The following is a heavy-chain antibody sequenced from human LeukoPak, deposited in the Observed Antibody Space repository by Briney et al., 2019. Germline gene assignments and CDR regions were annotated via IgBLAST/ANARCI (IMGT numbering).Heavy chain of an antibody. V-gene: IGHV4-61*08. CDR3: ARDMRVPAAPDDPYYYYYGMDV. J-gene: IGHJ6*02. Sequence: PSETLSLTCAVSGGSISSGGYSWSWIRQPPGKGLEWIGYIYYSGSTNYNPSLKSRVTISVDTSKNQFSLKLSSVTAADTAVYYCARDMRVPAAPDDPYYYYYGMDVWGQGTTVTVSS. CDR1: GGSISSGGYS. D-gene: IGHD2-2*01. CDR2: IYYSGST.